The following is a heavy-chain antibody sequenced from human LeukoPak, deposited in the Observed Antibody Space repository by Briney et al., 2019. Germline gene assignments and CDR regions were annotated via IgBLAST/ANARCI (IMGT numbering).Heavy chain of an antibody. CDR2: INHSGST. J-gene: IGHJ5*02. CDR3: ARRSYYSSRGWFDP. Sequence: SETLSLTCAVYGGSFSGYYWSWIRQPPGKGLEWIGEINHSGSTNYNPSLKSRVTISVDTSKNQFSLKLSSVTAADTVVYYCARRSYYSSRGWFDPWGQGTLVTVSS. V-gene: IGHV4-34*01. CDR1: GGSFSGYY. D-gene: IGHD6-13*01.